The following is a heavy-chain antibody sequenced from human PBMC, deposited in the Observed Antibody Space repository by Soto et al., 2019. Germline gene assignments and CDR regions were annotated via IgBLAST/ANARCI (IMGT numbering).Heavy chain of an antibody. J-gene: IGHJ4*02. Sequence: QVQLVQSGAEVKKPGASVKVSCKACGYSFTTYGISWVRQAPGQGLEWMGWISAYNGNTHYAQKLQDRVTMTTDTSTSTVHMELRNLRSDDTAVYYCGRHSNVDYWGQGTLVTVSS. CDR2: ISAYNGNT. CDR1: GYSFTTYG. V-gene: IGHV1-18*01. CDR3: GRHSNVDY. D-gene: IGHD4-4*01.